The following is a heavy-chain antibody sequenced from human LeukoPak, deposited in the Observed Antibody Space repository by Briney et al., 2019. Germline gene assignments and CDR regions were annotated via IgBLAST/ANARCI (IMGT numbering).Heavy chain of an antibody. J-gene: IGHJ6*02. CDR3: ARATLVRGVIYGVDV. V-gene: IGHV4-61*01. Sequence: PSETLSLTCSVSGVSVSSGNYYWSCFRQPPGKGLEWIGYIYYSGSTNYNPSLKSRLNISVDTSKNQSSLTLSSVTAPGTAVYYWARATLVRGVIYGVDVWAQNTTLTVPS. D-gene: IGHD3-10*01. CDR1: GVSVSSGNYY. CDR2: IYYSGST.